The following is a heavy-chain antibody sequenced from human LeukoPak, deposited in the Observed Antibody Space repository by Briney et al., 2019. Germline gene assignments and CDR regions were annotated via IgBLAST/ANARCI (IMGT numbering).Heavy chain of an antibody. V-gene: IGHV1-18*01. D-gene: IGHD3-22*01. CDR2: IIPYNGNT. J-gene: IGHJ4*02. CDR3: ARDRGTFYYDSGGYFFDY. Sequence: ASVKVSCKASGYTFTSYGISWVRQAPGQGLEWMGWIIPYNGNTNYAQKLQGRVTMTTDTSTSTAYMELRSLRSDDTAVYYCARDRGTFYYDSGGYFFDYWGQGTLVTVSS. CDR1: GYTFTSYG.